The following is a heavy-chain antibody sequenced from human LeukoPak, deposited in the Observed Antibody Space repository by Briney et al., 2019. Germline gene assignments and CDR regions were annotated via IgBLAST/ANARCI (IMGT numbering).Heavy chain of an antibody. D-gene: IGHD3-22*01. CDR1: GLTFSNAW. CDR3: ATVYYYDSSGFYYFDY. J-gene: IGHJ4*02. V-gene: IGHV3-15*01. Sequence: PGGSLRLSCAASGLTFSNAWMRWVRQAPGKGLEWVGRVKSKTDGGTTDYAAPVKGRFTISRDDSKNTLYLQMNSLKTEDTAVYYCATVYYYDSSGFYYFDYWGQGTLVTVSS. CDR2: VKSKTDGGTT.